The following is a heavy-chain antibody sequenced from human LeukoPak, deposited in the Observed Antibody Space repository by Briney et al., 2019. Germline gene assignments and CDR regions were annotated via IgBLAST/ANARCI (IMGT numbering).Heavy chain of an antibody. CDR3: ARSRDSYGWDDYFDY. CDR1: GYTFTSYG. CDR2: ISAYNGNT. V-gene: IGHV1-18*04. Sequence: ASVKVSCKASGYTFTSYGISWVRQAPGQGLEWMGWISAYNGNTNYAQKLQGRVTMTTDTSTSTAYMELRSLRSDDTAVYYCARSRDSYGWDDYFDYWGQGTLVTVSS. D-gene: IGHD5-18*01. J-gene: IGHJ4*02.